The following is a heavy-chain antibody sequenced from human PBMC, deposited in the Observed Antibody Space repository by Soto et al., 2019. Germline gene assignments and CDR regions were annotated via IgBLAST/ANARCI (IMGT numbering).Heavy chain of an antibody. CDR1: GFTFSSYA. D-gene: IGHD6-13*01. V-gene: IGHV3-23*01. J-gene: IGHJ6*02. CDR3: AKQGDSSSCQFYYYGMDV. CDR2: ISGSGGST. Sequence: PGGSLRLSCAASGFTFSSYAMSWVRQAPGKGLEWVSAISGSGGSTYYADSVKGRFTISRDNSKNTLYLQMNSLRAEDTAVYYCAKQGDSSSCQFYYYGMDVWGQGTTVTVS.